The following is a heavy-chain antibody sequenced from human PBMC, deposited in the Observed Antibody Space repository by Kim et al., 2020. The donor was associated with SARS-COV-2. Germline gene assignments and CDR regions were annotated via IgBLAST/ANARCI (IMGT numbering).Heavy chain of an antibody. Sequence: GGSLRLSCAASGFTFSSYSMNWVRQAPGKGLEWVSSISSSSSYIYYADSVKGRFTISRDNAKNSLYLQMNSLRAEDTAVYYCARPWVYCSSTSCYVGGYGMDVWGPGTTVTVSS. CDR1: GFTFSSYS. J-gene: IGHJ6*02. D-gene: IGHD2-2*01. CDR3: ARPWVYCSSTSCYVGGYGMDV. CDR2: ISSSSSYI. V-gene: IGHV3-21*01.